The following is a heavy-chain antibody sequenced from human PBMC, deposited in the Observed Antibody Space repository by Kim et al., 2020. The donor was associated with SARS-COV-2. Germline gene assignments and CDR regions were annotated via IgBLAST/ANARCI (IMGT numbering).Heavy chain of an antibody. CDR1: GFTFSTYG. J-gene: IGHJ4*02. CDR3: AKDRRGYNYGDFDS. CDR2: ISYDGNNK. D-gene: IGHD5-18*01. Sequence: GGSLRLSCAASGFTFSTYGMHWVRQAPGKGLEWVTLISYDGNNKYYVDSVKGRFTISRDNSKNTLYLQMNSLRAEDTAVYYCAKDRRGYNYGDFDSWGQGTLVTVSS. V-gene: IGHV3-30*18.